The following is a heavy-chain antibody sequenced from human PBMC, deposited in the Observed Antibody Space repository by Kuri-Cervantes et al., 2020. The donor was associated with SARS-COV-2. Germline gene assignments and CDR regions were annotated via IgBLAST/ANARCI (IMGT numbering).Heavy chain of an antibody. CDR3: ARHEGVPAAFRLNWFDP. D-gene: IGHD2-2*01. Sequence: GSLRLSCTVSGGPISSSSYYWGWIRQPPGKGLEWIGSIYYSGSTYYNPSLKSRVTISVDTSKNQFSLKLSSVTAADTAVYYCARHEGVPAAFRLNWFDPWGQGTLVTVSS. CDR1: GGPISSSSYY. J-gene: IGHJ5*02. V-gene: IGHV4-39*01. CDR2: IYYSGST.